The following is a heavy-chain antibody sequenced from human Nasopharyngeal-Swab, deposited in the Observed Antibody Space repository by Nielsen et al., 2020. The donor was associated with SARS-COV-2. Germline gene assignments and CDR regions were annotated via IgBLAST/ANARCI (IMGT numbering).Heavy chain of an antibody. D-gene: IGHD6-19*01. CDR1: GFSITSYG. J-gene: IGHJ4*02. V-gene: IGHV3-30*03. CDR2: MSQDGDVK. CDR3: ARVGICNSDWCGSYDS. Sequence: GESLKISCAASGFSITSYGMQWVSQAPGKGLEWVALMSQDGDVKYHADSVKGRFTISRDISKNTVYLQMNSLKTEDTAVYYCARVGICNSDWCGSYDSWGQGTLVTVSS.